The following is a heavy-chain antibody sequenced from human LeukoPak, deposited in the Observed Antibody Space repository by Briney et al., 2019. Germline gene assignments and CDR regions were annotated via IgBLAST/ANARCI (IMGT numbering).Heavy chain of an antibody. D-gene: IGHD5-24*01. Sequence: GGSLRLSCAASGFTFSNHNMDWVRQAPGKGLEWISYISGRGEAIFYADSVQGRFTISRDNAKNSLFLQMNSLRAEDTAVYYCAKAPMKWLQLYYFDYWGQGTLVTVSS. J-gene: IGHJ4*02. CDR1: GFTFSNHN. V-gene: IGHV3-48*04. CDR3: AKAPMKWLQLYYFDY. CDR2: ISGRGEAI.